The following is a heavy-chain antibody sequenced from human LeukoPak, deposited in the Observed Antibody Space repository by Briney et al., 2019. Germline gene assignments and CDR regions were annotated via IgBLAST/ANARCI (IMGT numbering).Heavy chain of an antibody. CDR1: GGSISSSSYY. Sequence: RPSETLSLTCTVSGGSISSSSYYWSWIRQPPGKGLEWIGEINHSGSTNYNPSLKSRVTISVDTSKNQFSLKLSSVTAADTAVYYCASLYSSGSETTGQYFQHWGQGTLVTVSS. J-gene: IGHJ1*01. CDR3: ASLYSSGSETTGQYFQH. D-gene: IGHD6-19*01. CDR2: INHSGST. V-gene: IGHV4-39*07.